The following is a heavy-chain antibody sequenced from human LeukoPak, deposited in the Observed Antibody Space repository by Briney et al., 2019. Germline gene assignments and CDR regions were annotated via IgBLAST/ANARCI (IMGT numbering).Heavy chain of an antibody. D-gene: IGHD3-9*01. CDR1: GFTFSNYN. J-gene: IGHJ3*02. Sequence: GGSLRLSRAASGFTFSNYNMNWVRQAPGKGLEWVSSISTSSGYIYYADSVKGRFTISRDNAKNSLYLQMNSLRAEDTAVYYCARGSLTLQRRDAFDIWGQGTMVTVSS. CDR2: ISTSSGYI. CDR3: ARGSLTLQRRDAFDI. V-gene: IGHV3-21*01.